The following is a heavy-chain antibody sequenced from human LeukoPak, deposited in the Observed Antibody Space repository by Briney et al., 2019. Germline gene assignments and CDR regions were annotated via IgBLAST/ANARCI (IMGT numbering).Heavy chain of an antibody. CDR3: ARASGYYDFWSGYYSRLGADAFDI. CDR2: IRYNGNNQ. V-gene: IGHV3-30*02. D-gene: IGHD3-3*01. Sequence: GGSLRLSCAASGFTFSSYAMHWVRQAPGKGLEWVAFIRYNGNNQYYADSVKGRFTISRDNAKNSLYLQMNSLRAEDTALYYCARASGYYDFWSGYYSRLGADAFDIWGQGTMVTVSS. CDR1: GFTFSSYA. J-gene: IGHJ3*02.